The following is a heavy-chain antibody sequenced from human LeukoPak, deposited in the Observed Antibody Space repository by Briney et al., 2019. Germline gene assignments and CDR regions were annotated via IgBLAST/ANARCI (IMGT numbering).Heavy chain of an antibody. CDR3: ARASRLDYHYGMDV. D-gene: IGHD3-9*01. CDR2: IDTSGRDI. V-gene: IGHV3-48*03. J-gene: IGHJ6*02. Sequence: PGGSLRLSCAASGFIFSRDEMNWVRQAPGKGLEWVSYIDTSGRDIYYADSVKGRFTISRDNAKNSVYLQMYSLRVEDTAVYYCARASRLDYHYGMDVWGQGTTVTVSS. CDR1: GFIFSRDE.